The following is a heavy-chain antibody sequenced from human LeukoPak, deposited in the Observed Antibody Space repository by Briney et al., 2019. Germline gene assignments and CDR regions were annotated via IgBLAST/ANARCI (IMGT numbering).Heavy chain of an antibody. CDR2: ISYDGSNK. D-gene: IGHD2-2*02. CDR1: GFTFSSYA. V-gene: IGHV3-30*04. J-gene: IGHJ4*02. Sequence: GGSLRLSCAASGFTFSSYAMHWVRQAPGKGLEWVAVISYDGSNKYYADSVKGRFTISRDNSKNTLYLQMNSLRAEDTAVYYCARDSPSVVPAAIMGDFDYWGQGTLVTVSS. CDR3: ARDSPSVVPAAIMGDFDY.